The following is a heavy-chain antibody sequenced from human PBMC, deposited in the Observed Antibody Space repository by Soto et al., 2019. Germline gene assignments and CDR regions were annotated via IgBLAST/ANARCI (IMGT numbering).Heavy chain of an antibody. CDR2: INHSGST. V-gene: IGHV4-34*01. CDR1: GGSFSGYF. D-gene: IGHD2-15*01. Sequence: WETLSLTCAVYGGSFSGYFWTWIRQSPGKGLEWIGEINHSGSTNSNPSLKSRVAISVDTSKNQISLKLRSVTAADTAVYYCARGISLIVEVQRDAPDKYYFDSWGQGTLVTV. CDR3: ARGISLIVEVQRDAPDKYYFDS. J-gene: IGHJ4*02.